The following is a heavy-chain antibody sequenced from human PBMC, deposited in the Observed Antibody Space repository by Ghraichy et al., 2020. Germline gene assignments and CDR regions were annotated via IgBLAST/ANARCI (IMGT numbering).Heavy chain of an antibody. CDR2: LSANAYRT. Sequence: GESLNISCAASGFSFSNYDMSWVRQAPGKGLEWISGLSANAYRTNYADSVKGRFTISRDNSKSTLYLQMNSLRADDTAVYYCTKGWGDYWGQGTQVTVSS. CDR1: GFSFSNYD. CDR3: TKGWGDY. V-gene: IGHV3-23*01. D-gene: IGHD3-16*01. J-gene: IGHJ4*02.